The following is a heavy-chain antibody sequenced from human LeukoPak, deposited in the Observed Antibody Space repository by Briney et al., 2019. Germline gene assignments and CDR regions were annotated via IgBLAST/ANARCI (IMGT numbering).Heavy chain of an antibody. CDR2: IYTSGST. CDR3: ARDGGGFLEWLQKAFAI. Sequence: NPLETLSLTCTGSGGSITNYYWNWIRQPAGKGLEWIGRIYTSGSTNYNPSLKSRVTISVDTSKNQFSLKLSSVTAADTAVYYCARDGGGFLEWLQKAFAIWGQGTLVTVSS. J-gene: IGHJ3*02. CDR1: GGSITNYY. V-gene: IGHV4-4*07. D-gene: IGHD3-3*01.